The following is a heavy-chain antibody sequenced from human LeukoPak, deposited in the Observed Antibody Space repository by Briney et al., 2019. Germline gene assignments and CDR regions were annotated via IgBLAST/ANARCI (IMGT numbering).Heavy chain of an antibody. CDR1: GYTFTNYG. Sequence: GASVKVSCKASGYTFTNYGISWVRQAPGQGLEWMAWISTYDHDTNYAQKFRGRVTMTTDTSTSTAYMELRSLGSDDTAVYYCVRDYFCSGGTCDDCFDPWGQGTLVTVSS. D-gene: IGHD2-15*01. CDR3: VRDYFCSGGTCDDCFDP. V-gene: IGHV1-18*01. J-gene: IGHJ5*02. CDR2: ISTYDHDT.